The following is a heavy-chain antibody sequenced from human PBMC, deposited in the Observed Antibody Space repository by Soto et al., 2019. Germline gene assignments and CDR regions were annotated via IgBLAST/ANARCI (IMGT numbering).Heavy chain of an antibody. CDR3: ARTTITIFGVADY. Sequence: QVQLQQWGAGLLKPSETLSLTCAVYGGSFSGYYWSWIRQPPGKGLEWIGEINHSGSTNYNPSLKSRVTISVDTSKNQFSLKLSSVTAADTAVYYYARTTITIFGVADYWGQGTLVTVSS. CDR2: INHSGST. CDR1: GGSFSGYY. J-gene: IGHJ4*02. D-gene: IGHD3-3*01. V-gene: IGHV4-34*01.